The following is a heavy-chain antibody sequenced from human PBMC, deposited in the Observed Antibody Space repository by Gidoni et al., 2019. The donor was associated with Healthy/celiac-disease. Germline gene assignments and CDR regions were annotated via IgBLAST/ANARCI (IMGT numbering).Heavy chain of an antibody. Sequence: EVLQVESGGGRVKPGGSLRLSGPASGSPLRRYSMNWVRQAPGKGLEWVSSISSSSSYIYYADSVKGRFTSSRDNAKNSLYLQMNSLRAEDTAVYYCARDPHKRRDYSNYVDYWGQGTLVTVSS. D-gene: IGHD4-4*01. J-gene: IGHJ4*02. CDR3: ARDPHKRRDYSNYVDY. CDR1: GSPLRRYS. CDR2: ISSSSSYI. V-gene: IGHV3-21*01.